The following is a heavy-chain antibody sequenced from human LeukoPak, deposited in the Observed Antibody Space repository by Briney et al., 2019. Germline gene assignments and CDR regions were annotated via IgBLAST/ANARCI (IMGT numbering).Heavy chain of an antibody. D-gene: IGHD6-6*01. CDR3: ARGPNSNWSGLDF. V-gene: IGHV3-74*01. Sequence: PGGSLRLSCTASGFSFSGHWMHWARQLPGQGLVWVSRISPTGSTTSYADSVKGRFTVSRDNAKTTLYLQVNNLRAEDTAVYYCARGPNSNWSGLDFWGQGTLLTVSS. J-gene: IGHJ4*02. CDR1: GFSFSGHW. CDR2: ISPTGSTT.